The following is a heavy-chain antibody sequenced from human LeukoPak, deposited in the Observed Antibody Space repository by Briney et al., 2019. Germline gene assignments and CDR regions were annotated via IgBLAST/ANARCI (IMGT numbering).Heavy chain of an antibody. D-gene: IGHD6-6*01. CDR1: GGSISSYY. Sequence: SETLSLTCTVSGGSISSYYWSWIRQPAGKGLEWIGRIYTSGSTNYNPSLKSRVTISIDTSKNQFSLKLSSVTAADTAVYYCARGHSSSAHYYYYYYMDVWGKGTTVTVSS. CDR2: IYTSGST. V-gene: IGHV4-4*07. J-gene: IGHJ6*03. CDR3: ARGHSSSAHYYYYYYMDV.